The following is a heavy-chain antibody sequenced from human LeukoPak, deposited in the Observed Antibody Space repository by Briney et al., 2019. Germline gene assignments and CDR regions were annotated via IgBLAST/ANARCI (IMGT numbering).Heavy chain of an antibody. CDR1: GGSISSYY. D-gene: IGHD3-10*01. V-gene: IGHV4-59*01. J-gene: IGHJ4*02. CDR2: TYASGRT. CDR3: ARDSGDFSYFDS. Sequence: SETLSLTCTVSGGSISSYYWSWIRQPPGKGLEWIGYTYASGRTNYNPSLKSRVSISIDTSKTHFSLKLTSVTAADTAVYYCARDSGDFSYFDSWGQGTLVAVPS.